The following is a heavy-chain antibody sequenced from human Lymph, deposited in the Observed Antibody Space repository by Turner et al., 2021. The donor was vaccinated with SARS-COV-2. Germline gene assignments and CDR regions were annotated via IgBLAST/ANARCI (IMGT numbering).Heavy chain of an antibody. CDR2: INWGGGSS. J-gene: IGHJ4*02. V-gene: IGHV3-9*01. D-gene: IGHD1-26*01. CDR3: AKDLAGTYYSSFDY. CDR1: GFTFDDYA. Sequence: EVQLVEPGGGLVQPGRSLRPPWAASGFTFDDYAMHWVRQAPGKGLEWVSGINWGGGSSAYADSVKGRFTISRDNPKNSLYLQMNSLRAEDTAFYYCAKDLAGTYYSSFDYWGQGTLVTVSS.